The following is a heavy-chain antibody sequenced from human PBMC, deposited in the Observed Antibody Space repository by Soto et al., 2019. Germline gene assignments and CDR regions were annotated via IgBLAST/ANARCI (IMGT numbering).Heavy chain of an antibody. J-gene: IGHJ6*03. CDR3: AGQDSNATTYYYYYYMDF. V-gene: IGHV4-59*01. CDR1: GGSISSYY. D-gene: IGHD1-1*01. Sequence: SETLSLTCTVSGGSISSYYWSWIRQPPGKGLEWIGYIYYSGSTNYNPSLKSRVTISVDTSKNQFSLKLSSVTAADTAVYYCAGQDSNATTYYYYYYMDFWGKGTTVTVSS. CDR2: IYYSGST.